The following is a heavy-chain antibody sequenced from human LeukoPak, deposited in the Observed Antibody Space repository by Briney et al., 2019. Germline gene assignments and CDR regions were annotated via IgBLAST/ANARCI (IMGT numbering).Heavy chain of an antibody. CDR2: ISGYNGNT. Sequence: ASVKVSCKASGYTFTRYGINWVRQAPGQGLEWMACISGYNGNTNYAQNLQGRVTITTDTSTNTVYMELKSLRADDTAVFYCARDGDPIAVVDGWFDSWGQGTLVTVSS. J-gene: IGHJ5*01. V-gene: IGHV1-18*01. CDR3: ARDGDPIAVVDGWFDS. CDR1: GYTFTRYG. D-gene: IGHD6-19*01.